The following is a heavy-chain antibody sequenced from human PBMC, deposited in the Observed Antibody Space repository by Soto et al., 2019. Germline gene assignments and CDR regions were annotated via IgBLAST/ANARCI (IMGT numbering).Heavy chain of an antibody. CDR3: ARVWGGSNGFDP. J-gene: IGHJ5*02. V-gene: IGHV4-30-2*01. D-gene: IGHD3-16*01. CDR2: IYHSGST. CDR1: GGSISSGGYS. Sequence: QLQLQESGSGLVKPSQTLSLTCAVSGGSISSGGYSWSWIRQPPGKGLEWIGYIYHSGSTYYNPSLTGRVTISGDRSKNQFSLKLSSVTAADTAVYYCARVWGGSNGFDPWGQGTLVTVSS.